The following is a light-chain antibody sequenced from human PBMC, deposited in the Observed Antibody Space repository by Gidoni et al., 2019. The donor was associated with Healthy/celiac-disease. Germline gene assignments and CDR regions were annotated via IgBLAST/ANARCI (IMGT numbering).Light chain of an antibody. Sequence: SYALTPPPSVSVSPGQTASITCSGDKLGDKYACWYQQKPGQSPVLVIYQDSKRPSGIPERFSGSNSGNTATLTISGTQAMDEADYYCQAWDSSTNYVFGTGTKVTVL. J-gene: IGLJ1*01. V-gene: IGLV3-1*01. CDR1: KLGDKY. CDR2: QDS. CDR3: QAWDSSTNYV.